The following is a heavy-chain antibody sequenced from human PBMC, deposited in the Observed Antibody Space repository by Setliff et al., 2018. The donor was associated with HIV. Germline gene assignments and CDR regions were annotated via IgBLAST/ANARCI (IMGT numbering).Heavy chain of an antibody. J-gene: IGHJ5*02. Sequence: SETLSLTCTVSGGSISSHYWSWIRQPPGKGLEWIGYLYPSGSANYNPSLKSRVTISGDTSKNQFSLKLSSVTAADTAIYYCTRVRLLYSDSSPVWFDPWGQGTLVTVSS. CDR2: LYPSGSA. CDR3: TRVRLLYSDSSPVWFDP. V-gene: IGHV4-59*11. CDR1: GGSISSHY. D-gene: IGHD3-22*01.